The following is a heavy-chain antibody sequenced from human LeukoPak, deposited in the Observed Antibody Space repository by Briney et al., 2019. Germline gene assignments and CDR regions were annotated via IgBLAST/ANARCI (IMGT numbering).Heavy chain of an antibody. CDR2: IYYSGST. CDR1: GGSISSYY. CDR3: ASLPWFGYYYYGMDV. J-gene: IGHJ6*02. V-gene: IGHV4-59*08. D-gene: IGHD3-10*01. Sequence: SETLSLTCTVSGGSISSYYWSWIRHPPGKGLEWVGYIYYSGSTNYNPSLKSRVTISVDTSKNQFSLKLSSVTAADTAVYYCASLPWFGYYYYGMDVWGQGTTVTVSS.